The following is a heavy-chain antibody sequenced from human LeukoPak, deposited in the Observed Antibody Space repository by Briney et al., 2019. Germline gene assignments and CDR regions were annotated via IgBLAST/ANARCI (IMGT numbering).Heavy chain of an antibody. CDR2: IYYSGST. J-gene: IGHJ4*02. V-gene: IGHV4-59*02. CDR1: GGSVSSYY. Sequence: PSETLSLTCTVSGGSVSSYYWSWIRQPPGKGLEWIGYIYYSGSTNCNPSLKSRVTISVDTSKNQFSLKLSSVTAADTAVYYCARGGGYGDYGYVDNWGQGTLVTVSS. CDR3: ARGGGYGDYGYVDN. D-gene: IGHD4-17*01.